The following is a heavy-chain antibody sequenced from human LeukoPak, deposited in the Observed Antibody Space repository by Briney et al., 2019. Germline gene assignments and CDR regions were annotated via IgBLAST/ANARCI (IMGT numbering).Heavy chain of an antibody. CDR2: ISGSGGST. J-gene: IGHJ4*02. D-gene: IGHD6-13*01. CDR1: GFTFSSYA. CDR3: AKLDTAAGHFDY. V-gene: IGHV3-23*01. Sequence: GGSLRLSCAASGFTFSSYAMSWVRQAPGKGLEWVSAISGSGGSTYYADSVKGRFTISRDNSKNTLYLRMNSLRAEDTAVYYCAKLDTAAGHFDYWGQGTLVTVSS.